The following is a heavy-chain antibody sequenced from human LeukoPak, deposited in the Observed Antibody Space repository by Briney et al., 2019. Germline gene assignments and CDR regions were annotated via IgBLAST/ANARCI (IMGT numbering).Heavy chain of an antibody. CDR2: INAYNGST. D-gene: IGHD3-10*01. V-gene: IGHV1-18*01. CDR3: ARVTFLVRGVITHYGMDV. Sequence: ASVKVSCKASGYTFTSYGLSWVRQAPGQGLEWMGWINAYNGSTNYAQKVQGRVTMTTDISTSTAYTGLRSLRSDDTAVYYCARVTFLVRGVITHYGMDVWGQGTTVTVSS. CDR1: GYTFTSYG. J-gene: IGHJ6*02.